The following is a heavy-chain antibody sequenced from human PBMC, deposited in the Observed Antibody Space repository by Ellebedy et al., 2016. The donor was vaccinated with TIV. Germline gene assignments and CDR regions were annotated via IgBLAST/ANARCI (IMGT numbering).Heavy chain of an antibody. V-gene: IGHV3-53*01. CDR1: GFTVSSNY. J-gene: IGHJ4*02. Sequence: GGSLTLSXAASGFTVSSNYMTWVRQAPGKGLVWVSLIYSGGSTYYADSVRGRFTISRDNSKNMLYLQMNSLRAEDTAMYYCARASPLSRDFDYWGQGTLVTVSS. D-gene: IGHD2-15*01. CDR2: IYSGGST. CDR3: ARASPLSRDFDY.